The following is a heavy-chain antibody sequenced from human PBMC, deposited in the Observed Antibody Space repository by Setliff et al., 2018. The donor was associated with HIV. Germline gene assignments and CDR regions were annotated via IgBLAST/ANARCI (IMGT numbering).Heavy chain of an antibody. CDR1: GNSFANHW. CDR3: ARHKVAMSMLVVQDPGPFDN. D-gene: IGHD2-21*01. V-gene: IGHV5-51*01. Sequence: GESLKISCRAFGNSFANHWIAWVRQMPGKGPEWVGFIYTGDSGTQYNPAFQGRVTISADKSIKTVYLQWTSLQRSDTAMYYCARHKVAMSMLVVQDPGPFDNWGQGTMVT. J-gene: IGHJ3*02. CDR2: IYTGDSGT.